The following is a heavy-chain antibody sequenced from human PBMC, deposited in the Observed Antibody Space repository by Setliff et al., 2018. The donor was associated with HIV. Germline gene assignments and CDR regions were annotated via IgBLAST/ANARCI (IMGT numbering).Heavy chain of an antibody. V-gene: IGHV1-2*02. CDR3: AKTSPKDGYSSDF. D-gene: IGHD4-4*01. CDR2: INPNTGDT. CDR1: GYTFTGYF. Sequence: GASVKVSCKASGYTFTGYFIHWVRQAPGQGPEWMGWINPNTGDTGYAQKFQDRVTMTTDTSTNTAYMELSSLGSDDTAVYYCAKTSPKDGYSSDFWGQGTPVTVSS. J-gene: IGHJ4*02.